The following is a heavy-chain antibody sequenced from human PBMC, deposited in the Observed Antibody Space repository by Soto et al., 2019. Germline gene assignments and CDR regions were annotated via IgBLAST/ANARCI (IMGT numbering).Heavy chain of an antibody. J-gene: IGHJ4*02. CDR1: GASVTSRY. CDR3: AQTTGWPGFDF. D-gene: IGHD6-19*01. Sequence: QVQLQESGPGLVKPSETMSLTCTASGASVTSRYWSWIRQSPGKGLEWIGHIYNGGSTKCNPSLKSRVIISVDMSRNQVSLKLTSVTAADTAVYYCAQTTGWPGFDFWGPGALVTVSS. CDR2: IYNGGST. V-gene: IGHV4-59*02.